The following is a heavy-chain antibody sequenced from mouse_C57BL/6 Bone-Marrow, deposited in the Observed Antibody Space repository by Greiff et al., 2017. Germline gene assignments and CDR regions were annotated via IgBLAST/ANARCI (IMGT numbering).Heavy chain of an antibody. CDR2: IRSKSNNYAT. J-gene: IGHJ1*03. CDR3: VRHNYYRGDGYFDV. CDR1: GFSFNTYA. V-gene: IGHV10-1*01. D-gene: IGHD2-14*01. Sequence: EVQRVESGGGLVQPKGSLKLSCAASGFSFNTYAMNWVRQAPGTGLEWVARIRSKSNNYATYYADSVKDRFTISRDDSESMLYLQMNNLKTEDTAMYYCVRHNYYRGDGYFDVWGTGTTVTVSS.